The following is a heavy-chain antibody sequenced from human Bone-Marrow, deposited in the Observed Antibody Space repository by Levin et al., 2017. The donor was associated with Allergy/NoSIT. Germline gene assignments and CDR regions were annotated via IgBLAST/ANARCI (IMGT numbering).Heavy chain of an antibody. D-gene: IGHD5-18*01. V-gene: IGHV3-30*18. Sequence: GGSLRLSCAASGFAFSNFAMHWVRQAPGKGLEWVALISYDETDKNYADSVNGRFSISRDNSKNTLYLQINSLRAEDTAVYFCAKDRIQLWLPYYGDSSWHGLDAWGQGTSVTVSS. J-gene: IGHJ6*02. CDR3: AKDRIQLWLPYYGDSSWHGLDA. CDR1: GFAFSNFA. CDR2: ISYDETDK.